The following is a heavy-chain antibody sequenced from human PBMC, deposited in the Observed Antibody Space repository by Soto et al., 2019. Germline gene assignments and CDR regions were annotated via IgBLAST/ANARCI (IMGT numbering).Heavy chain of an antibody. CDR2: IYYSGST. CDR1: GGSISSYY. Sequence: SETLSLTCTVSGGSISSYYWSWIRQPPGKGLEWIGYIYYSGSTNYNPSLKSRVTISVDTSKNQFSLKLSSVTAADTAVYYCAREGISGFNWFDPWGQGTLITVSS. D-gene: IGHD6-25*01. V-gene: IGHV4-59*01. CDR3: AREGISGFNWFDP. J-gene: IGHJ5*02.